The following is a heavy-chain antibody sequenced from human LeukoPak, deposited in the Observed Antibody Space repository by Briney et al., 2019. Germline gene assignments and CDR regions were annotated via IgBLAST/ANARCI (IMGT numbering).Heavy chain of an antibody. J-gene: IGHJ4*02. V-gene: IGHV4-34*01. CDR2: INHSGST. CDR3: ARPRYSSGALLY. CDR1: GGSFGGYY. D-gene: IGHD6-19*01. Sequence: SETLSLTCAVYGGSFGGYYWSWIRQTPGKGLEWIGEINHSGSTNYNPSLKSRVTISVDTSKNQFSLKLSSVTAADTAVYYCARPRYSSGALLYWGQGTLVTVSS.